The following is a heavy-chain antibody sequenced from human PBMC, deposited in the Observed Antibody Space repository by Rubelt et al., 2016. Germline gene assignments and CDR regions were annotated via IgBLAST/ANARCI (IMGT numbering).Heavy chain of an antibody. V-gene: IGHV4-39*07. D-gene: IGHD4-17*01. CDR3: ASHDYGDYFDY. CDR1: GGSIRSRSYY. Sequence: QLQPQESGPGLVKPSETLSLTCTVSGGSIRSRSYYWGWIRQPPGKGLEWIGSIYYSGNTYYKPSLKSRVTISVDTSKNQCSLKVNSVTAADTAVYYCASHDYGDYFDYWGQGTLVTVSS. CDR2: IYYSGNT. J-gene: IGHJ4*02.